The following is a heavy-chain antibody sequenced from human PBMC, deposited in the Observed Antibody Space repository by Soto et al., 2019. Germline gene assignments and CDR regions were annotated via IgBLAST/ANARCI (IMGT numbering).Heavy chain of an antibody. J-gene: IGHJ4*02. V-gene: IGHV1-18*01. CDR1: GYTFINYG. CDR2: INPDNGNT. Sequence: QVQLVQSGPEVKKPGASVKVSCKTSGYTFINYGISWVRQAPGQGLEWMGWINPDNGNTNFAQRLQGRVTMTADRSTRTAYMELRSLRYDDTAMYYCARVGGSFVTADYWGQGTLVTVSS. CDR3: ARVGGSFVTADY. D-gene: IGHD3-16*01.